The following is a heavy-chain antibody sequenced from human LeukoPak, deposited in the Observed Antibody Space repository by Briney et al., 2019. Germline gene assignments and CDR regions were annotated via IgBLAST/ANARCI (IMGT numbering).Heavy chain of an antibody. CDR1: GFIFSKYA. D-gene: IGHD2-2*01. CDR3: VKEDSLVDYFDY. Sequence: GGSLRLSCAASGFIFSKYAMSWVRQAQGKGLEWVSAITGGAIGTDYADSVKGRFTISRDNSKDTLYLQMTGARAEDTAIYYCVKEDSLVDYFDYWGQGTLVTVSA. J-gene: IGHJ4*02. V-gene: IGHV3-23*01. CDR2: ITGGAIGT.